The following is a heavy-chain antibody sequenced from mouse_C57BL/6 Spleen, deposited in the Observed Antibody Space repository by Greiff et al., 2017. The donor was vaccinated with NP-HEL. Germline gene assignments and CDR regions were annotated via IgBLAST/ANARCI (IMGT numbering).Heavy chain of an antibody. J-gene: IGHJ4*01. D-gene: IGHD1-1*01. CDR1: GYAFSSYW. Sequence: QVQLQQSGAELVKPGASVKISCKASGYAFSSYWMNWVKQRPGKGLEWIGQIYPGVGDTNYNGKFKGKATLTADKSSSTAYMQLSSLTSEDSAVYFCARRTVVHYYAMDYWGQGTSVTVSS. V-gene: IGHV1-80*01. CDR3: ARRTVVHYYAMDY. CDR2: IYPGVGDT.